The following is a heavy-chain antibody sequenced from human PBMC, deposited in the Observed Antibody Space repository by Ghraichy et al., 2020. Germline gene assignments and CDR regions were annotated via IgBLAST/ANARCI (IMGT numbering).Heavy chain of an antibody. Sequence: SETLSLTCTVSGGSISSYYWSWIRQPPGKGLEWIGYIYYSGSTNYNPSLKSRVTISVDTSKNQFSLKLSSVTAADTAVYYCARVEYCSSTSCSYFDYWGQGTLVTVSS. CDR3: ARVEYCSSTSCSYFDY. CDR2: IYYSGST. J-gene: IGHJ4*02. D-gene: IGHD2-2*01. CDR1: GGSISSYY. V-gene: IGHV4-59*01.